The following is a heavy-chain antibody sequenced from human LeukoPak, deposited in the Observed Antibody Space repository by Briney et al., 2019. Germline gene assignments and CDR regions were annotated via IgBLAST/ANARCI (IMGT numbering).Heavy chain of an antibody. D-gene: IGHD3-3*01. CDR3: AREDNLANFAFDY. CDR2: VHYSGTT. V-gene: IGHV4-59*01. J-gene: IGHJ4*02. CDR1: DGSITNND. Sequence: SETLSLTCTVSDGSITNNDWSWVRQTPGKGLEFIGYVHYSGTTNYNPSLRSRVTISIDTSRKHFFLKLRSVTAADTAVYYCAREDNLANFAFDYWGQGTLVTVSS.